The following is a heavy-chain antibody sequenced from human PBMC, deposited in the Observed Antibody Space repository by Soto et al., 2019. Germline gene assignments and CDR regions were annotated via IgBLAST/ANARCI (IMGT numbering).Heavy chain of an antibody. Sequence: QAQLQQWGAGLVKPSETLSLTCGVSGGSFTNYYWCWIRQFPGKWLEWIGEITHSGSKNYKPSLKSRITKSVDKSKREISLSLNSVTGAETVVYYCARERRVVIDSRAYGMDVWGQGTTVTVFS. D-gene: IGHD2-21*01. V-gene: IGHV4-34*02. J-gene: IGHJ6*02. CDR3: ARERRVVIDSRAYGMDV. CDR2: ITHSGSK. CDR1: GGSFTNYY.